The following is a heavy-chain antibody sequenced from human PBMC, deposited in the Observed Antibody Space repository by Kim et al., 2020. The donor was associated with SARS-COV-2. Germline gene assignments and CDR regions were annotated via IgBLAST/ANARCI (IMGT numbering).Heavy chain of an antibody. CDR2: ISAYNGNT. Sequence: ASVKVSCKASGYTFTSYGISWVRQAPGQGLEWMGWISAYNGNTNYAQKLQGRVTMTTDTSTSTAYMELRSLRSDDTAVYYCAREQQWLGYYYGMDVGRQGTTVPVPS. D-gene: IGHD5-18*01. CDR3: AREQQWLGYYYGMDV. CDR1: GYTFTSYG. J-gene: IGHJ6*02. V-gene: IGHV1-18*01.